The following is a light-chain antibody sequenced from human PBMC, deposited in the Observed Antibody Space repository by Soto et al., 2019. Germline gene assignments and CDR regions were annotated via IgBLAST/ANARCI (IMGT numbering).Light chain of an antibody. CDR2: GNS. Sequence: QSVLTQPPSVSGAPGQRVTISCTGSSSNIGAGYDVHWYQQFPGTAPKLLIYGNSNRPSGVPDRFSGSKSGTSASLAITGLQAEDDADYYCQSYDSSLSGVFGSGTKVTVL. J-gene: IGLJ1*01. CDR3: QSYDSSLSGV. CDR1: SSNIGAGYD. V-gene: IGLV1-40*01.